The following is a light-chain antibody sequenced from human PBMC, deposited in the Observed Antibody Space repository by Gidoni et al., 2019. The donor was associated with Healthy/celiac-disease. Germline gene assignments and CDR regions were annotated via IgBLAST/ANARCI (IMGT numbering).Light chain of an antibody. V-gene: IGLV2-14*01. J-gene: IGLJ2*01. Sequence: QSALTPPASVSGSPGQSITISCTGTSRDVGGYNYVSWYQQHPGKAPKLMIYDVSNRPSGVSNRFPGSKSGNTASLTISGLQAEDEPDYYCSSYTSSSTLEGVVFGGGTKLTVL. CDR3: SSYTSSSTLEGVV. CDR1: SRDVGGYNY. CDR2: DVS.